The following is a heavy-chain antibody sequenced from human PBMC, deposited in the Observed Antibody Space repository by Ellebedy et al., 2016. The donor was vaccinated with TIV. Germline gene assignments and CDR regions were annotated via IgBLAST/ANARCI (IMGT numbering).Heavy chain of an antibody. J-gene: IGHJ4*02. CDR3: ARDKDSGYDRIIDY. D-gene: IGHD5-12*01. CDR1: GFTFSSYG. CDR2: IWYDGSNK. V-gene: IGHV3-33*01. Sequence: GESLKISXAASGFTFSSYGMHWVRQAPGKGLEWVAVIWYDGSNKYYADSVKGRFTISRDNSKNTLYLQMNSLRAEDTAVYYCARDKDSGYDRIIDYWGQGTLVTVSS.